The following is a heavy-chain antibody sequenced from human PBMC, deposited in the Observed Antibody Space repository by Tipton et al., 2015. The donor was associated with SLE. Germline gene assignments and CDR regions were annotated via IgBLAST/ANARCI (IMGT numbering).Heavy chain of an antibody. Sequence: LRLSCSVSGGFIGSSSYYWGWIRQPPGKGLEWIGIVSYLGSTSYNATLESRVTISGDTSKNQFSLKLRSVTAADTAVYYCARERAYGSSSGPRSYGMDVWGQGTTVTVSS. CDR1: GGFIGSSSYY. V-gene: IGHV4-39*07. J-gene: IGHJ6*02. D-gene: IGHD3-22*01. CDR3: ARERAYGSSSGPRSYGMDV. CDR2: VSYLGST.